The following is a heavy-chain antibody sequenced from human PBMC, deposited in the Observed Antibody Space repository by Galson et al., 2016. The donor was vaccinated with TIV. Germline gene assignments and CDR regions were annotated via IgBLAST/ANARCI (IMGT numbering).Heavy chain of an antibody. Sequence: SLRLSCAASGFTLSNHWMSWVRQAPGKGLEWVANIKKDGSEKVYVDSVEGRFTISRDNAKNSLFLQMNSLRAEDTAGYYCARYGLGDTFDYWGLGTLVTVSS. V-gene: IGHV3-7*01. CDR3: ARYGLGDTFDY. J-gene: IGHJ4*02. CDR1: GFTLSNHW. D-gene: IGHD3-10*01. CDR2: IKKDGSEK.